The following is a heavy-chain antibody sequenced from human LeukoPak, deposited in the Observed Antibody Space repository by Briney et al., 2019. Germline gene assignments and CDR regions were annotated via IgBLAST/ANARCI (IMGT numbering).Heavy chain of an antibody. J-gene: IGHJ4*02. Sequence: GGSLRLSCAASGFTFSSYGMSWVRQAPGKGLEWVANITPDGSQKYYVDSVRGRFTISRDNGKNSLYLQMNSLRAEDTAVYYCADPDSGWGQGTLVTVSS. CDR3: ADPDSG. D-gene: IGHD6-19*01. V-gene: IGHV3-7*01. CDR1: GFTFSSYG. CDR2: ITPDGSQK.